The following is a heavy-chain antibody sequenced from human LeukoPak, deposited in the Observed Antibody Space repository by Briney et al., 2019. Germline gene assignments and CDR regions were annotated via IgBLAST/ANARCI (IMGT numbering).Heavy chain of an antibody. CDR1: GFTFTSYA. J-gene: IGHJ4*02. Sequence: GGSLRLSCAASGFTFTSYAMSWVRQAPGKGLEWVSGISGSGGSTYYADSVKGRFTISRDNSKNTLYLQMNSLRAEDTAVYYCAKVGGSYYSEYFDYWGQGTLGTVSS. D-gene: IGHD1-26*01. CDR2: ISGSGGST. CDR3: AKVGGSYYSEYFDY. V-gene: IGHV3-23*01.